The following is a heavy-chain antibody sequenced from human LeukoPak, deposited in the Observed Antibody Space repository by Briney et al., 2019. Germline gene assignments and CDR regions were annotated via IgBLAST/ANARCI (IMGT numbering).Heavy chain of an antibody. CDR1: GFTFSSYS. V-gene: IGHV3-21*01. CDR3: ARDPAYYYDSSGYYYVPY. CDR2: ISSSSSYI. J-gene: IGHJ4*02. D-gene: IGHD3-22*01. Sequence: GGSLRLSCAASGFTFSSYSMNWVRQAPGKGLEWVSSISSSSSYIYYADSVKGRFTISRDNAKNSLHLQMNSLRAEDTAVYYCARDPAYYYDSSGYYYVPYWGQGTLVTVSS.